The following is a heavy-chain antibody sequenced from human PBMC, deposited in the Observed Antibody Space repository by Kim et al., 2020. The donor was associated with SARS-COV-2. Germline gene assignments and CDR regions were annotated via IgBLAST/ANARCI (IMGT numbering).Heavy chain of an antibody. D-gene: IGHD3-22*01. CDR1: GFTFSNYW. Sequence: GGSLRLSCAASGFTFSNYWMHWVRQAPGKGLVWLSRIDSDGSSTTYADSVKGRFTISRDNAKNTLYLQMNSLRAEDTAVFYCVREGSGYYSDYWGQGTLVTVSS. CDR3: VREGSGYYSDY. CDR2: IDSDGSST. J-gene: IGHJ4*02. V-gene: IGHV3-74*01.